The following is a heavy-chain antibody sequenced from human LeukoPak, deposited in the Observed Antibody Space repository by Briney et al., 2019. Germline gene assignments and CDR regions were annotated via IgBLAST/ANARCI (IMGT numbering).Heavy chain of an antibody. CDR2: INHSGST. J-gene: IGHJ4*02. CDR1: GGSFSGYY. CDR3: ARGVHGSGSYHVYFDY. V-gene: IGHV4-34*01. D-gene: IGHD3-10*01. Sequence: SEILSLTCAVYGGSFSGYYWSWIRQPPGKGLEWIGEINHSGSTNYNPSLKSRVTISVDTSKNQFSLKLSSVTAADTAVYYCARGVHGSGSYHVYFDYWGQGTLVTVSS.